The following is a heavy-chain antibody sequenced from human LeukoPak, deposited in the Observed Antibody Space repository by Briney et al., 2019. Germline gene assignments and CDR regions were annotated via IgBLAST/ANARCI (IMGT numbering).Heavy chain of an antibody. CDR1: GFTFSSYG. J-gene: IGHJ4*02. CDR2: ISYDGSNK. Sequence: GGSLRLSCAASGFTFSSYGMHWVRQAPGEGLEWVAVISYDGSNKYYADSVKGRFTISRDNSKNTLYLQMNSLRAEDTAVYYCAKDTPFDYWGQGTLVTVSS. V-gene: IGHV3-30*18. CDR3: AKDTPFDY.